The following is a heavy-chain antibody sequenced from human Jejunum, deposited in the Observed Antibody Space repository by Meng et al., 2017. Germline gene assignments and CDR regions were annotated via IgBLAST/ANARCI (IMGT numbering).Heavy chain of an antibody. CDR1: GFTFSNYY. CDR2: IGEDGGEK. J-gene: IGHJ4*02. V-gene: IGHV3-7*01. Sequence: GESLKISCAASGFTFSNYYMSWVRQAPGKGLEWVAKIGEDGGEKHYADSVKGRFTIPRDNSKNSMHLQMNSLRAEDTAIYYCASDHCRNWGQGTQVTVSS. CDR3: ASDHCRN.